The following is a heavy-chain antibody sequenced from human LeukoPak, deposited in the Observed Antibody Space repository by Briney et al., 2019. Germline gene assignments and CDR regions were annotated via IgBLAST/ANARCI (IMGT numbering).Heavy chain of an antibody. D-gene: IGHD3-10*01. Sequence: KTSETLSLTCTVSGGSISSYYWSWIRQPPGKGLEWIGYIYYSGSTNYNPSLKSRVTISVDTSKNQFSLKLSSVTAADTAVYYCARARRGSGLPWDAFDIWGQGTMVTVSS. CDR2: IYYSGST. J-gene: IGHJ3*02. CDR1: GGSISSYY. CDR3: ARARRGSGLPWDAFDI. V-gene: IGHV4-59*01.